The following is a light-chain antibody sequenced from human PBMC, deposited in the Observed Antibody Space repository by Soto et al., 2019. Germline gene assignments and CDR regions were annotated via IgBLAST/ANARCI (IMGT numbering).Light chain of an antibody. V-gene: IGKV3-20*01. Sequence: EIALTQSPGTLSLAPGERATLSCRANQSVSSNYLGWYQQKPGQAPSLLIYGASTRATGIPDRFSGGGSGTDFALTISRLEPEDVAVYYCQQYGSSPRTFGQGTKLEIK. CDR1: QSVSSNY. CDR2: GAS. J-gene: IGKJ2*01. CDR3: QQYGSSPRT.